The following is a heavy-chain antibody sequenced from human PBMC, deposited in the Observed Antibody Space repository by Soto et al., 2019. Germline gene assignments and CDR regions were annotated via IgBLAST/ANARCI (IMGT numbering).Heavy chain of an antibody. J-gene: IGHJ4*02. CDR3: AADTQVAYIWGSYNVDFDY. CDR2: IVVGSGNT. CDR1: GFTFTSSA. V-gene: IGHV1-58*02. D-gene: IGHD3-16*01. Sequence: SVKVSCKASGFTFTSSAMQWVRQARGQRLEWIGWIVVGSGNTNYAQKLQERVTITRDMSTSTAYMELSSLRSEDTAVYYCAADTQVAYIWGSYNVDFDYWGQGTLVTVSS.